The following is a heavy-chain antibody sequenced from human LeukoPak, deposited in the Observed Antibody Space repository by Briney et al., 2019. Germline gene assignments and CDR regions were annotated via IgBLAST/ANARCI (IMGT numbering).Heavy chain of an antibody. Sequence: PSETLSLTCTVSGGSISNYWSWIRQPAGKGLEWIGRIYTSGSITYNPSLKSRVSMSVDTSKNQFSLKLSSVTAADTAVYYCARGALYAKWLPSHYYYYMDVWGKGTTVTVSS. CDR1: GGSISNY. J-gene: IGHJ6*03. V-gene: IGHV4-4*07. CDR2: IYTSGSI. D-gene: IGHD3-22*01. CDR3: ARGALYAKWLPSHYYYYMDV.